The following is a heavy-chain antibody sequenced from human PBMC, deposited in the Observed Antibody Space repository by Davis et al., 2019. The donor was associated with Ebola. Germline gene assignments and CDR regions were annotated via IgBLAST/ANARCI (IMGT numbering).Heavy chain of an antibody. Sequence: ASVKVSCKASGYTFTGYYMHWVRQAPGQGLEWMGWINPNSGGTNYAQKFQGWVTMTRDTSISTAYMELSRLRSDDTAVYYCAREGYDFWSGSWYFDLWGRGTLVTVSS. CDR1: GYTFTGYY. D-gene: IGHD3-3*01. V-gene: IGHV1-2*04. CDR3: AREGYDFWSGSWYFDL. J-gene: IGHJ2*01. CDR2: INPNSGGT.